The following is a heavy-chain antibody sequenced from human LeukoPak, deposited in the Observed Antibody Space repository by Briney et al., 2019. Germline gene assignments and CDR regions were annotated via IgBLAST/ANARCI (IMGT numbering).Heavy chain of an antibody. Sequence: GESLKISCKAPGYTFTNYWIGWVRQMPGKGLEWMGIMYPGDSDTRYSPSFQGQVTISVDKSISTAYLQWSSLKASDTAMYYCAASTYGSGSYVGFDSWGQGTLVTVFS. V-gene: IGHV5-51*01. J-gene: IGHJ4*02. CDR2: MYPGDSDT. CDR3: AASTYGSGSYVGFDS. D-gene: IGHD3-10*01. CDR1: GYTFTNYW.